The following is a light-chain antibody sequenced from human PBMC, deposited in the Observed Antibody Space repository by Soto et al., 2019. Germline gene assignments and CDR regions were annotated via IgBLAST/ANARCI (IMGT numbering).Light chain of an antibody. J-gene: IGKJ1*01. CDR3: QQYMSSVT. CDR2: GAS. Sequence: EIVLTQSPGSLSLSPRERATLSCRASQTVDSTFFAWYQKKPGQAPRLLIYGASKRATDIPDRFSGSGSGTDFTLTISRLEPEDFGVYYCQQYMSSVTFGQGTKVEIK. V-gene: IGKV3-20*01. CDR1: QTVDSTF.